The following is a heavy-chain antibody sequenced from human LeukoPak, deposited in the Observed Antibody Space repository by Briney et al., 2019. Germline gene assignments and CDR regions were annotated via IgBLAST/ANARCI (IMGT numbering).Heavy chain of an antibody. Sequence: GGSLRLSCAASGFTFSSYAMHWVRQAPGKGLEWVAVISYDGSNKYYADSVKGRFTISRDNSKNTLYLQMNSLRAEDTAVYYCASYNGADCSSTSCYPYFDYWGQGTLVTVSS. V-gene: IGHV3-30-3*01. CDR1: GFTFSSYA. CDR3: ASYNGADCSSTSCYPYFDY. J-gene: IGHJ4*02. D-gene: IGHD2-2*01. CDR2: ISYDGSNK.